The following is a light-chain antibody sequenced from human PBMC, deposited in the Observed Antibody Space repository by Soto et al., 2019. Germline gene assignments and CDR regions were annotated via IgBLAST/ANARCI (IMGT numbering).Light chain of an antibody. CDR3: SSYTSSSPYG. CDR2: DVS. V-gene: IGLV2-14*03. Sequence: QSALTQPASVSGSPGQSITISCTGTSSDVGGYDYVSWYQQHPGKAPKLMVYDVSNRPSGVSNRFSGSKSGNTASLTISGLQAEDEADYYCSSYTSSSPYGLGTGTKLTVL. CDR1: SSDVGGYDY. J-gene: IGLJ1*01.